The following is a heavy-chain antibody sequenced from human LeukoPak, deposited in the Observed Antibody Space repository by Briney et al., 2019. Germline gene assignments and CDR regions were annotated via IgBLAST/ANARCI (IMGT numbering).Heavy chain of an antibody. J-gene: IGHJ4*02. CDR1: GFTFSDYY. CDR2: ISSSSSYT. Sequence: GGSLRLSCAASGFTFSDYYMSWIRQAPGEGLEWVSDISSSSSYTNYVDSVKGRFTISRDNTKNSLYLQMNSLRAEDTAVYYCARDRSGSPDYWGQGTLVTVSS. CDR3: ARDRSGSPDY. V-gene: IGHV3-11*06. D-gene: IGHD5-12*01.